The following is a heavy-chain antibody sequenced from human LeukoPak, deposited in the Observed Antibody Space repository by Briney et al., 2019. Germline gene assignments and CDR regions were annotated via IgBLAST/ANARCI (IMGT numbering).Heavy chain of an antibody. D-gene: IGHD3-22*01. Sequence: SETLSLTCTVSGGSLGSYYWSWLRQPPGTGLEWIGHIHYSGSAKYSPSLESRVTMSVDTSKDQFSLKLASVTAADTAVYYCARVEYDSSGSRPDYWGQGTLVVVSS. V-gene: IGHV4-59*01. CDR2: IHYSGSA. CDR1: GGSLGSYY. CDR3: ARVEYDSSGSRPDY. J-gene: IGHJ4*02.